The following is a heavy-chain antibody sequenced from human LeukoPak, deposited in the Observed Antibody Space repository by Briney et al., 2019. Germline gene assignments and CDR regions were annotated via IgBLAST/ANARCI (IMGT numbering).Heavy chain of an antibody. V-gene: IGHV1-69*05. Sequence: SVKVSCKASGGTFSSYAISWVRQAPGQGLEWMGRIIPIFGTANYAQKLQGRVTMTTDTSTSTAYMELRSLRSDDTAVYYCARGNRWLPDYWGQGTLVTVSS. D-gene: IGHD3-22*01. CDR1: GGTFSSYA. CDR3: ARGNRWLPDY. J-gene: IGHJ4*02. CDR2: IIPIFGTA.